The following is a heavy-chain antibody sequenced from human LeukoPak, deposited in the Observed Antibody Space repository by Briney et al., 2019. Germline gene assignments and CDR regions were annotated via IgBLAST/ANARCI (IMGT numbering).Heavy chain of an antibody. D-gene: IGHD5-24*01. CDR2: FGTRSSSI. V-gene: IGHV3-21*01. J-gene: IGHJ4*02. CDR3: ARERDEGFDY. Sequence: GGSLRLSCAASGFTFSSYSMNWVRQAPGKGLEWVSSFGTRSSSIYYADSVKGRFTISRDNARNSLYLQMNSLKAEDTAVYYCARERDEGFDYWGQGTLVTVSS. CDR1: GFTFSSYS.